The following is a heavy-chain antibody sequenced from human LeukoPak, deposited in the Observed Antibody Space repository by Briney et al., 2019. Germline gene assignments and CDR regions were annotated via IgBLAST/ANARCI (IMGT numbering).Heavy chain of an antibody. Sequence: GASVKVSCKASGYTFTSYAMNWVRQAPGQGLEWMGWTNTNTGNPTYAQGFTGRFVFSLDTSVSTAYLQISSLKAEDTAVYYCARDVVVAGTNRGTSPLFDYWGQGTLVTVSS. CDR1: GYTFTSYA. V-gene: IGHV7-4-1*02. D-gene: IGHD2-15*01. CDR3: ARDVVVAGTNRGTSPLFDY. J-gene: IGHJ4*02. CDR2: TNTNTGNP.